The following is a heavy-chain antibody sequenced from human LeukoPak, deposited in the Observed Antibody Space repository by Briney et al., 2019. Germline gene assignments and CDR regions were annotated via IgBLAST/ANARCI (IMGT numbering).Heavy chain of an antibody. CDR3: ARDYSSGWGFDY. Sequence: ASVKVSGKASGYTFTGYYMHWVRQAPGQGLEWMGWINPNSGGTNYAQKFQGRVTMTRDTSISTAYMELSRLRSDDTAVYYCARDYSSGWGFDYWGQGTLVTVSS. CDR2: INPNSGGT. J-gene: IGHJ4*02. D-gene: IGHD6-19*01. CDR1: GYTFTGYY. V-gene: IGHV1-2*02.